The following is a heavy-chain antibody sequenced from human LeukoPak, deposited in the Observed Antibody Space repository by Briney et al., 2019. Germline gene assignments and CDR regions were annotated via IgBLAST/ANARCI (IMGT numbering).Heavy chain of an antibody. J-gene: IGHJ4*02. CDR1: GASISSYY. V-gene: IGHV4-59*08. CDR3: ARLKGYSSGWYPSYYFDY. D-gene: IGHD6-19*01. CDR2: IYYSGST. Sequence: SETLALTCTVSGASISSYYWSWLRQPPGKGLEWIGYIYYSGSTNYNPSLKSRVTISVDTSKNQFSLKLSSVTAADTAVYYCARLKGYSSGWYPSYYFDYWGQGTLVTVSS.